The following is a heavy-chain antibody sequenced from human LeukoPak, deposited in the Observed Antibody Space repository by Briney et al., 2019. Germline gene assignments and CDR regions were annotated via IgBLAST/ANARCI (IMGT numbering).Heavy chain of an antibody. J-gene: IGHJ6*02. CDR1: GYTLTELS. CDR2: LDPEDGKT. D-gene: IGHD6-13*01. CDR3: ATGYLVTAGLMDV. Sequence: ASVKVSCKVSGYTLTELSMFWVRQAPGKGLEWMGSLDPEDGKTVYAQKFQGRVTMTEDTSTDTAYMELSSLRSEDTAVYYCATGYLVTAGLMDVWGQGTTVTVSS. V-gene: IGHV1-24*01.